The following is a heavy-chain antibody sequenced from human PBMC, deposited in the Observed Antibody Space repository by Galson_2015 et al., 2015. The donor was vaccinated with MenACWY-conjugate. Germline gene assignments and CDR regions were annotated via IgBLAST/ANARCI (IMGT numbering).Heavy chain of an antibody. J-gene: IGHJ3*01. D-gene: IGHD6-19*01. V-gene: IGHV3-7*01. Sequence: SLRLSCATSGFTFSNSWMGWVRQAPGKGLERVANIKHDGSGKSYVDSVKGRFIISRDNAKNTLYLQMDSLRAEDTAVYFCARAKEQWLSKIFDVWGQGTLVTVSS. CDR3: ARAKEQWLSKIFDV. CDR1: GFTFSNSW. CDR2: IKHDGSGK.